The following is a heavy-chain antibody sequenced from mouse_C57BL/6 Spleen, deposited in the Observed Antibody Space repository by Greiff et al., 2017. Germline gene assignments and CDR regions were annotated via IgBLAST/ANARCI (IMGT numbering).Heavy chain of an antibody. CDR3: ARLACYDVGAWFAY. D-gene: IGHD2-12*01. CDR2: IDPGSGNT. J-gene: IGHJ3*01. V-gene: IGHV1-66*01. Sequence: QVQLQQSGPELVKPGASVTISCKASGYSFTSYYIHWVKQRPGQGLEWLGWIDPGSGNTKYNEKFKGKATLTADTSSSTAYMQLSSLTSEDSAVYYCARLACYDVGAWFAYWCQGTLVTVSA. CDR1: GYSFTSYY.